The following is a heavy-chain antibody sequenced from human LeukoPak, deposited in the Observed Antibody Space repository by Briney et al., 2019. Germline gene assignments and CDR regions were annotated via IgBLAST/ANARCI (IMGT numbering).Heavy chain of an antibody. CDR1: GFIFSNAW. J-gene: IGHJ3*01. CDR3: ARGLAYYGSGNDAFDV. D-gene: IGHD3-10*01. V-gene: IGHV4-4*02. CDR2: IFHSGRS. Sequence: PGGSLRLSCTASGFIFSNAWMSWVRQSPQRGLEWIGEIFHSGRSNYNPSLESRVTISVDNSKNHFSLKLTSVTAADTAVYYCARGLAYYGSGNDAFDVWGQGTMVTVSS.